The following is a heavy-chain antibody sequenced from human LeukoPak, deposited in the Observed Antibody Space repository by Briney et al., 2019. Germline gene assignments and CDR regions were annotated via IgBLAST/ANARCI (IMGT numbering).Heavy chain of an antibody. CDR3: TRGAGWLIDY. CDR2: FHNSGTS. D-gene: IGHD3-16*01. CDR1: DDSISDYY. V-gene: IGHV4-59*01. J-gene: IGHJ4*02. Sequence: PSETLSLTCTVSDDSISDYYRGWIRQPPWKGLEWIGYFHNSGTSTYNPSLKSRVTISADTSKNQFSLKLNSLTTADTAVYYCTRGAGWLIDYWGQGILVTVSS.